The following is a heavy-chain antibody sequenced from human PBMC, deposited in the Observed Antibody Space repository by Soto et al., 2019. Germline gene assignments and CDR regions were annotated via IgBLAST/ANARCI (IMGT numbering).Heavy chain of an antibody. CDR1: GYTFTGYY. Sequence: ASVKVSCKASGYTFTGYYMHWVRQAPGQGLEWMGWINPNSGGTNYAQKFQGWVTMTRDTSISTAYMELSRLRSDDTAVYYCARGTVLRFLEWLSSDGMDVWGQGTTVTVSS. J-gene: IGHJ6*02. CDR2: INPNSGGT. CDR3: ARGTVLRFLEWLSSDGMDV. V-gene: IGHV1-2*04. D-gene: IGHD3-3*01.